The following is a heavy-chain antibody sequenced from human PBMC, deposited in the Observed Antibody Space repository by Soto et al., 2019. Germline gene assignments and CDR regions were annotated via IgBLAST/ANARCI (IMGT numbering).Heavy chain of an antibody. V-gene: IGHV4-59*01. D-gene: IGHD6-6*01. CDR3: ARDRDSSSSYYYYGMDV. Sequence: SETLSLTCTVSGGSISSYYLSWIRQPPGKGLEWIGYIYYSGSTNYNPSLKSRVTISVDTSKNQFSLKLSSVTAADTAVYYCARDRDSSSSYYYYGMDVWGQGTTVTVSS. CDR2: IYYSGST. CDR1: GGSISSYY. J-gene: IGHJ6*02.